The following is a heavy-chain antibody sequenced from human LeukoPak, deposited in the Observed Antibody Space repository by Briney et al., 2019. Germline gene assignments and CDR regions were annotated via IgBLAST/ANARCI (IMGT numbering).Heavy chain of an antibody. J-gene: IGHJ4*02. CDR1: GFTFSNHW. CDR2: INNDGGNT. V-gene: IGHV3-74*01. D-gene: IGHD3-10*01. CDR3: ARGSFGPDY. Sequence: GGSLRLSCAASGFTFSNHWMHWVRQAPGKGLVWVSRINNDGGNTIYADSVKGRFTISRDNAKNTLYLQMNSLRAEDTAVYYRARGSFGPDYWGQGTLVTVSS.